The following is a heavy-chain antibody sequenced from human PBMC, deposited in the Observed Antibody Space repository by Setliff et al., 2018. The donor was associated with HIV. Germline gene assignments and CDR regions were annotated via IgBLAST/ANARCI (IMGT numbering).Heavy chain of an antibody. CDR2: IYSSGRT. CDR3: ARRSPGGGYYMDV. CDR1: GGSIRSYY. J-gene: IGHJ6*03. Sequence: NPSETLSLTCTVSGGSIRSYYWSWIRQPAGKGLEWIGRIYSSGRTNYNPSLKSRVTISLDTSRNQFPLKLSSVTAADTAVYYCARRSPGGGYYMDVWGKGTTVTVSS. D-gene: IGHD3-16*01. V-gene: IGHV4-4*07.